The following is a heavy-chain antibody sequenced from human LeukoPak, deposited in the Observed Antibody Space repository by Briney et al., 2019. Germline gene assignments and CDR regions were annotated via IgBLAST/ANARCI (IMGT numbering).Heavy chain of an antibody. Sequence: SVKVSCKASGGTFSSYAISWVRQAPGQGLEWMGGIIPIFGTANYAQKFQGRVTITADESTSTAYMELSSLRSEDTAVYYCVRDQSVPLRGYSYGCDYWGQGTLVTVSS. CDR2: IIPIFGTA. CDR1: GGTFSSYA. V-gene: IGHV1-69*13. D-gene: IGHD5-18*01. J-gene: IGHJ4*02. CDR3: VRDQSVPLRGYSYGCDY.